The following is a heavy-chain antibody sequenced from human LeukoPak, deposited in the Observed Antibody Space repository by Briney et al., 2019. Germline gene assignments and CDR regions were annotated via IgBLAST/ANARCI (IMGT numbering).Heavy chain of an antibody. CDR3: ASPPSGYSDGLTN. V-gene: IGHV1-2*02. D-gene: IGHD5-18*01. J-gene: IGHJ4*02. CDR2: INPNSGGT. CDR1: GYIFTGYY. Sequence: GASVKVSCKASGYIFTGYYMHWVRQAPGQGLEWMGWINPNSGGTNYAQKFQGRVTMTRDTSISTAYMELSRLRSDDTAVYYCASPPSGYSDGLTNWGQGTLVTVSS.